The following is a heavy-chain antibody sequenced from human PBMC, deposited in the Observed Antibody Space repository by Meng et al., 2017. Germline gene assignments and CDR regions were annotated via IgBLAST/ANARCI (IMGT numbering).Heavy chain of an antibody. CDR1: GGSISSSNW. CDR2: IYHSGST. V-gene: IGHV4-4*02. D-gene: IGHD7-27*01. Sequence: PDSGPGLVKPSGTLSLPCGVSGGSISSSNWWSWVRQPPGKGLEWIGEIYHSGSTNYNPSLKSRVTISVDKSKNQFSLKLSSVTAADTAVYYCARIGDWGSTRYFDYWGQGTLVTVSS. CDR3: ARIGDWGSTRYFDY. J-gene: IGHJ4*02.